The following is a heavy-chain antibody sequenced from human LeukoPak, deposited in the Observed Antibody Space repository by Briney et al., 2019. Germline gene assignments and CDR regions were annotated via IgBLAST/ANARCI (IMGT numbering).Heavy chain of an antibody. CDR3: APLGSTVDY. J-gene: IGHJ4*02. CDR1: GFTFSTYA. V-gene: IGHV3-23*01. CDR2: IIGSGGNT. Sequence: HPGGSLRLSCAASGFTFSTYAMSWVRQAPGKGLEWVSAIIGSGGNTYYADSVKGRFTISRDNSKNTLYLQMTSLRAEDTAVYYCAPLGSTVDYWGQGTLVTVSS.